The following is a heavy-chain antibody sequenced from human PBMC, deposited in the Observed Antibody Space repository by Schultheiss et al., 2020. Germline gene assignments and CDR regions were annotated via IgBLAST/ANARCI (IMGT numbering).Heavy chain of an antibody. CDR3: ASWDSETAAFDI. D-gene: IGHD1-14*01. CDR1: GYTFTGNY. CDR2: INPNSGGT. J-gene: IGHJ3*02. Sequence: ASVKVSCEASGYTFTGNYMHWVRQAPGQGLEWMGWINPNSGGTNYAQKFQGRVTMTRDTSISTAYMELSSLISEDTAVYYCASWDSETAAFDIWGQGTMVTVSS. V-gene: IGHV1-2*02.